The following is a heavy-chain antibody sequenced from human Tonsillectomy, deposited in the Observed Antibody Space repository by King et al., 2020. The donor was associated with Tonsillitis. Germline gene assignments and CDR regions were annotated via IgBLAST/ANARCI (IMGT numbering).Heavy chain of an antibody. D-gene: IGHD2-2*01. V-gene: IGHV4-34*01. CDR2: INHSGST. CDR1: GGSFSGYY. J-gene: IGHJ6*03. CDR3: ARGELVVVAAAKFYYYYYMDV. Sequence: VQLQQWGAGLLKPSETLSLTCAVYGGSFSGYYWSWIRQPPGKGLEWIGEINHSGSTNYNPSLKSRVTISVDTSTNQFSLKLSSVTAADTAVYYCARGELVVVAAAKFYYYYYMDVWGKGTTVTVSS.